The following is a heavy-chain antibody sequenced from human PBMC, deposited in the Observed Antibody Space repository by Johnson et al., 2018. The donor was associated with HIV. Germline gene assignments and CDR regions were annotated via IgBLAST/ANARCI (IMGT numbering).Heavy chain of an antibody. J-gene: IGHJ3*02. CDR3: ARRRDGYPGPGAFDI. V-gene: IGHV3-33*05. CDR2: ISYDGGNK. Sequence: QVQLVESGGGVVQPGRSLRLSCAASGLTFSSYGMHWVRQAPGKGLEWVSVISYDGGNKYYADSVKGRFTISRDNAKNTLYLQMNSLRAEDTAVYFCARRRDGYPGPGAFDIWGQGTMVTVSS. CDR1: GLTFSSYG. D-gene: IGHD5-24*01.